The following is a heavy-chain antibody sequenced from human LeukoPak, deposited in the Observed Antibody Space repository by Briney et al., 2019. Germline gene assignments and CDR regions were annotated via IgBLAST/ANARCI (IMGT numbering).Heavy chain of an antibody. Sequence: GGSLRLSCAASGFTFSNYAMSWVRQAPGQGLEWVSTISGGGITTYSADSVKGRFTVSRDNSKNILYLQMNSLRAEDTAVYYCAKDIAAAGLFDYWGQGTLVTVSS. CDR1: GFTFSNYA. V-gene: IGHV3-23*01. CDR3: AKDIAAAGLFDY. CDR2: ISGGGITT. J-gene: IGHJ4*02. D-gene: IGHD6-13*01.